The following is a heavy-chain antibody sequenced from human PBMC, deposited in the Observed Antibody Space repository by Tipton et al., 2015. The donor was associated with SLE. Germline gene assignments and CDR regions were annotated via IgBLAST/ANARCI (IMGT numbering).Heavy chain of an antibody. J-gene: IGHJ3*02. D-gene: IGHD3-16*01. CDR3: ARDFGGQQGAFDI. Sequence: TLSLTCTVSGGSISSYYWSWIRQPPGKGLEWIGYIYYSGSTNYNPSLKSRVTISVDTSKSQFSLKLSSVTAADTAVYYCARDFGGQQGAFDIWGQGTMVTVSS. V-gene: IGHV4-59*01. CDR1: GGSISSYY. CDR2: IYYSGST.